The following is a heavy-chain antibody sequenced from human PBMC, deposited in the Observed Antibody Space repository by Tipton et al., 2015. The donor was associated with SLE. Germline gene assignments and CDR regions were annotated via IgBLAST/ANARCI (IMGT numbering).Heavy chain of an antibody. CDR1: GFTFSDCG. V-gene: IGHV3-30*02. CDR2: IRYDGSVE. Sequence: SLRLSCAASGFTFSDCGMHWVRQAPGKGLEWVAFIRYDGSVEDYADSVKGRFTISRDNSKNTLYLQMNSLRAEDTAVYFCAIGAVGARDDYWGQGTLVTVSS. CDR3: AIGAVGARDDY. J-gene: IGHJ4*02. D-gene: IGHD1-26*01.